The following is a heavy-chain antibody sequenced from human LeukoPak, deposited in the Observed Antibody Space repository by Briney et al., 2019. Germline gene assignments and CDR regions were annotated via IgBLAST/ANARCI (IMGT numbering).Heavy chain of an antibody. Sequence: PSETLSLTCTVSGVSISSYYWSWIRQPPGKGLEWIGYIYYSGSTNYNPSLKSRVTISVDTSKNQFSLKLSSVTAADTAVYYCARGTIISIAVAGTHAFDIWGQGTMVTVSS. D-gene: IGHD6-19*01. V-gene: IGHV4-59*01. CDR2: IYYSGST. CDR1: GVSISSYY. J-gene: IGHJ3*02. CDR3: ARGTIISIAVAGTHAFDI.